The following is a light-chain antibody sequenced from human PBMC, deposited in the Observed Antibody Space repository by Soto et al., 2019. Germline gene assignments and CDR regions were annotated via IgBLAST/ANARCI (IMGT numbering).Light chain of an antibody. CDR1: QDISNS. V-gene: IGKV1-33*01. J-gene: IGKJ2*01. Sequence: DIQMTQSPSFLSASIGDRVTITCQASQDISNSLNWYQQKPGKAPTLLIYGASKLEAGVSSRFSGSRSGTDFSLIISSLQPEDIATYYCQQYDNLPPYTFGQGTKLEVK. CDR3: QQYDNLPPYT. CDR2: GAS.